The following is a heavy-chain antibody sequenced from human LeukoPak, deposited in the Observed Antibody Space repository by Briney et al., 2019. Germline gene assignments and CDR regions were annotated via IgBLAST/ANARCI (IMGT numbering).Heavy chain of an antibody. CDR1: GFKFGDYA. CDR2: IRREASGGTT. CDR3: ARGPRLYGNWFDP. D-gene: IGHD1-1*01. Sequence: PGGSLRLSCRGSGFKFGDYAMTWVRRAPGKGLEWVGFIRREASGGTTEFAASVKGRFTIPIDESKSIAYLQMNSLKTEDTGVYYCARGPRLYGNWFDPWGQGTLVTVSS. V-gene: IGHV3-49*04. J-gene: IGHJ5*02.